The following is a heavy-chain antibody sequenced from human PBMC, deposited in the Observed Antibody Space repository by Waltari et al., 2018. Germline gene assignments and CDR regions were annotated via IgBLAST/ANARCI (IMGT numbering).Heavy chain of an antibody. V-gene: IGHV1-69-2*01. CDR3: ATDIGSYNDRSGLDY. CDR1: GYTFTDYY. J-gene: IGHJ4*02. CDR2: VDPEDGEP. D-gene: IGHD3-22*01. Sequence: EVQLVQSGAEVKKPGATVKISCKASGYTFTDYYMHWVQQAPGTGLEWMGRVDPEDGEPMYAEKSQGGVTITTETATDTAYRDLSSMRSEDAAVNYCATDIGSYNDRSGLDYWGQRALVTVSS.